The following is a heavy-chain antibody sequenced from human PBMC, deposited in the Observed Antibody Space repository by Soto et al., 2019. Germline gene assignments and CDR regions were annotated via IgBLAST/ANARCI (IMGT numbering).Heavy chain of an antibody. CDR1: GLTVSHNY. J-gene: IGHJ6*02. V-gene: IGHV3-53*01. CDR3: VRPRPSGENYGMDV. CDR2: LYTEGTT. Sequence: GGSLRLSCVASGLTVSHNYMAWVRQAPEMGLEWVSILYTEGTTYYTDSVKGRFTISRDSSKNTLFLQMDSLRAEDTAVYYCVRPRPSGENYGMDVWGQGTTVTVSS. D-gene: IGHD3-16*01.